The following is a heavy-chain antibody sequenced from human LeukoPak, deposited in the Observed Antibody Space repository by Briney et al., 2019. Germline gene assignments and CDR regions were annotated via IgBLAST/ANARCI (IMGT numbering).Heavy chain of an antibody. J-gene: IGHJ4*02. CDR2: ISSSSTTI. Sequence: GGSLRLSCAASGFTFSNYNMNWVRQAPGKGLEWVSYISSSSTTIYYADSVKGRFTISRDNAKSSLYLQMNNLRTEDTAVYYCARGVRYSSAWAFDYWGQGTLVTVSS. CDR3: ARGVRYSSAWAFDY. D-gene: IGHD6-19*01. V-gene: IGHV3-48*01. CDR1: GFTFSNYN.